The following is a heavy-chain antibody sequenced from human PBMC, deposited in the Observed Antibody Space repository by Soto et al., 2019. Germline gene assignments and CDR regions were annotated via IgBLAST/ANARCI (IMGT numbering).Heavy chain of an antibody. CDR3: AKDLTVTTSCFDY. CDR2: ISYDGSNK. V-gene: IGHV3-30*18. J-gene: IGHJ4*02. D-gene: IGHD4-17*01. Sequence: QVQLVESGGGVVQPGRSLRLSCEASGFTFRNNGMHWVRQVPGKGLEWVAVISYDGSNKYYADSVKGRFTISRDNSKNTLYLQMNSLRAEDTAVYYCAKDLTVTTSCFDYWGQGTLVTVSS. CDR1: GFTFRNNG.